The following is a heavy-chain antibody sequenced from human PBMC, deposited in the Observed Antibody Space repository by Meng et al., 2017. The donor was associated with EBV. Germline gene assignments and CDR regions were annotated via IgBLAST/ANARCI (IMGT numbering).Heavy chain of an antibody. Sequence: GQLGQSGGGGKKPGTSVKVSCQASGYTFTGYYIQWVRQAPGQGLEWMGRINPNSGGTNYAQKFQGRVTMTRDTSISTAYMELSRLRSDDTAVYYCARVGIAVAGTGDYWGQGTLVTVSS. CDR2: INPNSGGT. CDR3: ARVGIAVAGTGDY. V-gene: IGHV1-2*06. CDR1: GYTFTGYY. D-gene: IGHD6-19*01. J-gene: IGHJ4*02.